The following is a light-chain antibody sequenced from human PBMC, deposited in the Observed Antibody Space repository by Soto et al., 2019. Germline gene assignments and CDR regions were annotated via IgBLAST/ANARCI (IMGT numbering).Light chain of an antibody. CDR1: QTISSW. J-gene: IGKJ1*01. V-gene: IGKV1-5*03. CDR3: QHYNSYSEA. CDR2: KAS. Sequence: DIQMTQSPSALSGSVGDRFTITCLASQTISSWFDCYQQKTGKAPKLLIYKASTLKSGVPSTLSGNGSGTEFPLTISSLQPYDFATYYCQHYNSYSEAFGQGPKVDI.